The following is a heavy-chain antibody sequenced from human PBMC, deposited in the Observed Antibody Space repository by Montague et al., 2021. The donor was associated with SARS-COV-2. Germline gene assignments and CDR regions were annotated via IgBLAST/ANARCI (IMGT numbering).Heavy chain of an antibody. J-gene: IGHJ4*02. Sequence: FRSLSWAASGFTFSDYWMHWVRQAPGKGLMWLSNINGDGSFTRYADSVKGRFTISRDIPENTLYLQMNSLTAEDTAVYYCARHRIVPGGFDYWGQGTLVTVSS. D-gene: IGHD2-2*01. V-gene: IGHV3-74*01. CDR3: ARHRIVPGGFDY. CDR2: INGDGSFT. CDR1: GFTFSDYW.